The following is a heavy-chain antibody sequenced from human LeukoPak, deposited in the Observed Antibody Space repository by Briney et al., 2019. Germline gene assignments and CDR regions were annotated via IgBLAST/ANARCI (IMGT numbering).Heavy chain of an antibody. J-gene: IGHJ1*01. CDR2: ISWDSGNT. V-gene: IGHV3-43D*03. CDR3: AKGPGAAVGKRYIQH. D-gene: IGHD6-13*01. Sequence: GGSLRLSCAASGFTFNDYAMHWVRQAPGKGLEWVSLISWDSGNTYYADSVKGRFTISRDNSKNSLSLQMNSLRAEGTALYYCAKGPGAAVGKRYIQHWGQGTLVTVSS. CDR1: GFTFNDYA.